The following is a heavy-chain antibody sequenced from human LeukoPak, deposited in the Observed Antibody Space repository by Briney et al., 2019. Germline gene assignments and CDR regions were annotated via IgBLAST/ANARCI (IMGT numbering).Heavy chain of an antibody. V-gene: IGHV4-28*01. Sequence: SETLSLTCAVSGYSISSSNWWGWIRQPPGKGLEWIGYIYYSGSTYYNPSLKSRVTMSVDTSKNQFSLKLSSVTAVDTAVYYCARIVGYCSSTSCSERANWFDPWGQGTLDTVSS. CDR1: GYSISSSNW. D-gene: IGHD2-2*01. CDR3: ARIVGYCSSTSCSERANWFDP. CDR2: IYYSGST. J-gene: IGHJ5*02.